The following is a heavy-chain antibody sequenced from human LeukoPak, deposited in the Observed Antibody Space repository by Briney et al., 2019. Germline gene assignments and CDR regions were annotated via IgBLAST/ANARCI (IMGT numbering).Heavy chain of an antibody. CDR1: GGSISSGDYY. V-gene: IGHV4-30-4*01. J-gene: IGHJ6*02. D-gene: IGHD3-22*01. Sequence: PSETLSLTCTVSGGSISSGDYYWSWIRQPPGKGLEWIGYIYYSRSTYYNPSLKSRVAISVDTSKNQFSLKLSSVTAADTAVYYCARDEYYDSSGYYGSPLGYYYYGMDVWGQGTTVTVSS. CDR2: IYYSRST. CDR3: ARDEYYDSSGYYGSPLGYYYYGMDV.